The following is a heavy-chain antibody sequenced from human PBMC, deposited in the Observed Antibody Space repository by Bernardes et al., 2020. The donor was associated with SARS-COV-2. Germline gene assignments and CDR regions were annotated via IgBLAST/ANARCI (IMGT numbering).Heavy chain of an antibody. Sequence: GSLRLSCAASGFTFSSYSMNWVRQAPGKGLEWVSSISSSSSYIYYADSVKGRFTISRDNAKNSLYLQMNSLRAEDTAVYYCARDRYYDFWSGYYTLYYYYYMDVWGKGTTVTVSS. J-gene: IGHJ6*03. V-gene: IGHV3-21*01. CDR1: GFTFSSYS. CDR2: ISSSSSYI. CDR3: ARDRYYDFWSGYYTLYYYYYMDV. D-gene: IGHD3-3*01.